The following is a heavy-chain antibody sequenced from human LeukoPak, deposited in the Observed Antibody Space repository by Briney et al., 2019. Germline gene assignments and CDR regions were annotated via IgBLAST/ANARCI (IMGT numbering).Heavy chain of an antibody. J-gene: IGHJ4*02. CDR1: GFTFSSYW. V-gene: IGHV3-7*01. Sequence: GGSLRLSCAASGFTFSSYWMSWVRQAPGKGLEWVANIKQDGSEKYYVDSVKGRFTISRDNAKNSLYLQMNSLRAEDTAVYYCARTPPYYYDSSGYSDYWGQGTLVTVSS. D-gene: IGHD3-22*01. CDR3: ARTPPYYYDSSGYSDY. CDR2: IKQDGSEK.